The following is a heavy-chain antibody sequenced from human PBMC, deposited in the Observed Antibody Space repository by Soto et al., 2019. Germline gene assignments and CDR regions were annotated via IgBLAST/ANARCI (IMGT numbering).Heavy chain of an antibody. V-gene: IGHV4-34*01. J-gene: IGHJ6*02. Sequence: QVQLQQWGAGLLKPSETLSLTCAVYGGSFSGYYWSWIRQPPGKGLEWIGEINHSGSNNYNPSLKSRVTISVDTSKNQFSLKLSSVTAADTAVYYCARGEDTAMAPRYYYGMDVWGQGTTVTVSS. CDR1: GGSFSGYY. CDR2: INHSGSN. CDR3: ARGEDTAMAPRYYYGMDV. D-gene: IGHD5-18*01.